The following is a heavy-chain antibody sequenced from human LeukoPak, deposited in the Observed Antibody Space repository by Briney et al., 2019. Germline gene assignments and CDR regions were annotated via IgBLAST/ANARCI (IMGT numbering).Heavy chain of an antibody. CDR2: IYYSGST. CDR1: GGSISSGSYY. J-gene: IGHJ5*02. CDR3: ARQTMVRGVIHWFDP. V-gene: IGHV4-39*01. D-gene: IGHD3-10*01. Sequence: SETLSLTCTVSGGSISSGSYYWGWIRQPPGKGLEWIGSIYYSGSTYYNPSLKSRVTISVDTSKNQFSLKLSSVTAADTAVYYCARQTMVRGVIHWFDPWGQGTLVTVSS.